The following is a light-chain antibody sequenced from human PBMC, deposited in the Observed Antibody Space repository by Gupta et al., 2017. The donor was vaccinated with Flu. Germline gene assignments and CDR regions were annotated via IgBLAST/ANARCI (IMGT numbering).Light chain of an antibody. CDR2: GVS. J-gene: IGLJ2*01. Sequence: SVAKFWTETSSDDGGYVYVVWYQQHPGQDPELVIYGVSKRTSGVSDRFAGAKSGNTATLTITGGKTGDEADDHGNAYGTQEVFGGGTRLTVL. CDR3: NAYGTQEV. V-gene: IGLV2-11*01. CDR1: SSDDGGYVY.